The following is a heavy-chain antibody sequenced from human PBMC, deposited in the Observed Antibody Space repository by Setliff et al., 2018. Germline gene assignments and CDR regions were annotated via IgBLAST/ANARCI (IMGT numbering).Heavy chain of an antibody. CDR3: ARMSGFQYIDV. D-gene: IGHD3-3*01. V-gene: IGHV4-38-2*01. CDR1: GFSISSGYY. Sequence: ETLSLTCAVSGFSISSGYYWGWIRQPPGKGLEWIVNIHHSGKAYYNPSLKSRVTMSVDTSKNHVSLKLSSVTAADTAVYYCARMSGFQYIDVWGKGTTVTVSS. J-gene: IGHJ6*03. CDR2: IHHSGKA.